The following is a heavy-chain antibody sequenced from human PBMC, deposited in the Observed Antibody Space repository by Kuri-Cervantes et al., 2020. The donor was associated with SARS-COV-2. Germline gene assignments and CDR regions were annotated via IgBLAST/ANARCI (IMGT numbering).Heavy chain of an antibody. CDR1: GFSFSSYA. D-gene: IGHD2-2*01. V-gene: IGHV3-30*04. CDR2: VSYDGSDN. Sequence: GESLKISCATSGFSFSSYAMHWARQAPGKGPEWVAVVSYDGSDNDYADSVKGRFSISRDNSKNTLYLQMSSLRIEDTAIYYCARDMGAIVLVRRDWFDPWGPGTLVTVSS. J-gene: IGHJ5*02. CDR3: ARDMGAIVLVRRDWFDP.